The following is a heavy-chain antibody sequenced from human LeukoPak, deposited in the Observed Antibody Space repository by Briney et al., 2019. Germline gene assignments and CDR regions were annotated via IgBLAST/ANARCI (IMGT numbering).Heavy chain of an antibody. J-gene: IGHJ4*02. CDR3: ARDRDSSGWFDN. CDR2: IYYSGSA. V-gene: IGHV4-59*01. CDR1: GGAISGFC. Sequence: ASETLSLTCTVFGGAISGFCRGRIRQPPGKGLEWIGFIYYSGSANYNPSLKSRVTMSVDTSKNQFSLKLSSVTAADTAFYYCARDRDSSGWFDNRGQGTLVTVSS. D-gene: IGHD6-19*01.